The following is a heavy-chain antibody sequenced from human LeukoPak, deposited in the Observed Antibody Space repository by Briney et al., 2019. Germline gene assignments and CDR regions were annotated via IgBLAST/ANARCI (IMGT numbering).Heavy chain of an antibody. CDR3: ARPDIVGATNPYYYGMDV. V-gene: IGHV1-46*01. J-gene: IGHJ6*02. CDR1: GHTFTSFY. Sequence: ASVKVSCKASGHTFTSFYIRWVRQAPGQGLEWMGIINPSGGTTSYAQKFQGRVTMSRDTSTSTVYMELSSLRSEDTAVYYCARPDIVGATNPYYYGMDVWGQGTTVTVSS. CDR2: INPSGGTT. D-gene: IGHD1-26*01.